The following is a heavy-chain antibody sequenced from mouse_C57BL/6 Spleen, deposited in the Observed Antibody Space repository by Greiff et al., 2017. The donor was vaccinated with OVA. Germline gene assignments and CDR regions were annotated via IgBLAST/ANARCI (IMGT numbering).Heavy chain of an antibody. CDR1: GFSLTSYG. Sequence: VQLQQSGPGLVQPSQSLSITCTVSGFSLTSYGVHWVRQSPGTGLEWLGVIWSGGSTDYNAAFISRLSISKDNSQSQVFFKMNSLQADDTAIYYCARNPLDYGSRVYAMDYWGQGTSVTVSS. J-gene: IGHJ4*01. CDR2: IWSGGST. V-gene: IGHV2-2*01. CDR3: ARNPLDYGSRVYAMDY. D-gene: IGHD1-1*01.